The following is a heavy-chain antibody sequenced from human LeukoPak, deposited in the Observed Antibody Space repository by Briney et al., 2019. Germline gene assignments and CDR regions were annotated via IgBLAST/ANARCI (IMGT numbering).Heavy chain of an antibody. D-gene: IGHD3-22*01. V-gene: IGHV4-39*07. Sequence: SETLSLTCTVSGGSISSSSYYWSWIRQPPGKGLEWIGEINHSGSTNYNPSLKSRVTISVDTSKNQFSLKLSSVTAADTAVYYCARDSTYYYDSSGYDYWGQGTLVTVSS. CDR2: INHSGST. CDR3: ARDSTYYYDSSGYDY. CDR1: GGSISSSSYY. J-gene: IGHJ4*02.